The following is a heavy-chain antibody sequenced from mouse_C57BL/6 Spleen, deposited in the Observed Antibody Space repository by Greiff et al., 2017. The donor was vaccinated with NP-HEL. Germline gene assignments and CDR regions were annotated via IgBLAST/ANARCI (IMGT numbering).Heavy chain of an antibody. J-gene: IGHJ2*01. CDR3: ARESSSYLYYDC. Sequence: DVMLVESGGGLVKPGGSLKLSCAASGFTFSSYTMSLVRQTPETRLEWVATISGGGGNTYYPDSVKGRFTISGDKANKTLYQQRSSLWAEDTALYCCARESSSYLYYDCWGPGTTLTVSS. CDR1: GFTFSSYT. CDR2: ISGGGGNT. V-gene: IGHV5-9*01. D-gene: IGHD1-1*01.